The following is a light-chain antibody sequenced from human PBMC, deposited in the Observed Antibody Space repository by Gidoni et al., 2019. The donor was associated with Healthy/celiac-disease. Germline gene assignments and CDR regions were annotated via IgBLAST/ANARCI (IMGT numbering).Light chain of an antibody. CDR1: SSADGGYNS. Sequence: QSALTQPPSVPGSPGQSITISCTGTSSADGGYNSVSWYQQHPGQAPQLMIYDVSNRRPGVSNRFSGSKSGNPDSQIISGLRAGGVAVYCCRSYPSSSRVFGGGTKLTVL. J-gene: IGLJ3*02. V-gene: IGLV2-14*01. CDR3: RSYPSSSRV. CDR2: DVS.